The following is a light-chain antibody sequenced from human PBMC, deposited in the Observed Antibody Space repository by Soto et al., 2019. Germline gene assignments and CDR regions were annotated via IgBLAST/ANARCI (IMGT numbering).Light chain of an antibody. CDR3: SSYTGSSTLV. V-gene: IGLV2-14*01. Sequence: QSVLTQPASVSGSPGQSITISCTGTSSDVGGYNYVSWYQQHPGKAPKLMIYDVSNRPSGVSNRFFGSKSGNTASLTISGLQAEDEADYFCSSYTGSSTLVFGGGTKVTVL. CDR1: SSDVGGYNY. CDR2: DVS. J-gene: IGLJ2*01.